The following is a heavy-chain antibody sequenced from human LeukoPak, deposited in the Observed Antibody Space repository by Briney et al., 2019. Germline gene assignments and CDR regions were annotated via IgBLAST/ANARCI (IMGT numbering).Heavy chain of an antibody. CDR3: ARGGRGYSSSWYYHYYYYMDV. V-gene: IGHV1-8*02. CDR2: MNPNSGNT. Sequence: ASVKVSCKASGGTFSSYAINWVRQATGQGLEWMGWMNPNSGNTGYAQKFQGRVTMTRNTSISTAYMELSSLRSEDTAVYYCARGGRGYSSSWYYHYYYYMDVWGKGTTVTISS. J-gene: IGHJ6*03. D-gene: IGHD6-13*01. CDR1: GGTFSSYA.